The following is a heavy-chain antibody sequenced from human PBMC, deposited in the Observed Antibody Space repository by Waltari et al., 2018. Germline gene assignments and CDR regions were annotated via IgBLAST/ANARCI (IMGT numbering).Heavy chain of an antibody. Sequence: QVQLVQSGAEVKKPGASVKVSCKVSGYTLTDLSSHWVRQAPGKGLEWMGGFDPEDGETIYAQKFQGRVTMTEDTSTDTAYMELSSLRSEDTAVYYCACGVGALYYFDYWGQGTLVTVSS. J-gene: IGHJ4*02. CDR2: FDPEDGET. V-gene: IGHV1-24*01. CDR3: ACGVGALYYFDY. D-gene: IGHD1-26*01. CDR1: GYTLTDLS.